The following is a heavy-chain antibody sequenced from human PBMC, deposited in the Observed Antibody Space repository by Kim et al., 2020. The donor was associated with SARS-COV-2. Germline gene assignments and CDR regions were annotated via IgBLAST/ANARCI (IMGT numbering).Heavy chain of an antibody. V-gene: IGHV3-74*01. CDR1: GFTFSSYW. CDR3: ARDEMGGYYGGTSNWYFDL. J-gene: IGHJ2*01. CDR2: INSDGSST. D-gene: IGHD1-26*01. Sequence: GSLRLSCAASGFTFSSYWMHWVRQAPGKGLVWVSRINSDGSSTSYADSVKGRFTISRDNAKNTLYLQMNSLRAEDTAVYYCARDEMGGYYGGTSNWYFDLWGRGTLVTVSS.